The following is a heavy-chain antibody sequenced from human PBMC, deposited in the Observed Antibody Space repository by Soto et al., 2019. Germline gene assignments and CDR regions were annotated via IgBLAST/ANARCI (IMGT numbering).Heavy chain of an antibody. CDR2: INHSGST. D-gene: IGHD3-22*01. V-gene: IGHV4-34*01. CDR1: GGSFSGYY. Sequence: SETLSLTCAVYGGSFSGYYWSWIRQPPGKGLEWIGEINHSGSTNYNPSLKSRVTISVDTSKNQFSLKLSSVTAADTAVYYCARGRYYDSSGYYYFDYWGQGTLVTVSS. J-gene: IGHJ4*02. CDR3: ARGRYYDSSGYYYFDY.